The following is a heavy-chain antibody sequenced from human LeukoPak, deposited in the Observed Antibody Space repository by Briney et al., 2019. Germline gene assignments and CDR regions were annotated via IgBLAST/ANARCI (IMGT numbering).Heavy chain of an antibody. J-gene: IGHJ6*03. CDR1: GGSISSSNYY. D-gene: IGHD2-15*01. V-gene: IGHV4-39*01. CDR2: IYYSGST. Sequence: SETLSLTCTVSGGSISSSNYYWGWIRQPPGKGLEWSGIIYYSGSTYYNPSRKSRVTISVDTYKHQLYLKVSSVPAADTALYYCASFYCSGGRCYQYYYSYYMDVWGKGTTVTISS. CDR3: ASFYCSGGRCYQYYYSYYMDV.